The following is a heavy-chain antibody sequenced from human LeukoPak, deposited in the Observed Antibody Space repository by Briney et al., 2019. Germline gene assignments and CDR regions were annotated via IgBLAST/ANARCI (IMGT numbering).Heavy chain of an antibody. CDR2: IYYSGST. D-gene: IGHD3-22*01. Sequence: SGTLSLTCTVSGGSLSSGGYYWSWIRQHPGTGLEWIGYIYYSGSTYYNPSLKSRVTISVDTSKNQFSLKLSSVTAADTAVYYCARSWLGWFDPWGQGTLVTVSS. CDR1: GGSLSSGGYY. J-gene: IGHJ5*02. CDR3: ARSWLGWFDP. V-gene: IGHV4-31*03.